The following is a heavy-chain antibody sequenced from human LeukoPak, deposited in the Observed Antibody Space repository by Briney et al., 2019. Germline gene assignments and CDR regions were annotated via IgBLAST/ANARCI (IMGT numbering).Heavy chain of an antibody. J-gene: IGHJ4*02. CDR2: IYTSGST. CDR1: GNSISSGDNY. Sequence: SETLSLTCTVSGNSISSGDNYWSWIRQPAGKGLEWIGRIYTSGSTNYNPSLKSRVTISGDTSKNQFSLRLTSVTAADTAVYYCARQTGSGLFILPGGQGTLVTVSS. CDR3: ARQTGSGLFILP. V-gene: IGHV4-61*02. D-gene: IGHD3/OR15-3a*01.